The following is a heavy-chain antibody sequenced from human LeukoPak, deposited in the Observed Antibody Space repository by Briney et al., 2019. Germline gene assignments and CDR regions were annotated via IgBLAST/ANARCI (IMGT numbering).Heavy chain of an antibody. V-gene: IGHV3-7*01. CDR3: ADLGSRD. CDR1: GFTFSSAW. J-gene: IGHJ4*02. CDR2: IKDDGSDK. Sequence: GSLRLSCAASGFTFSSAWMTWVRQAPGKGLEWVATIKDDGSDKYYVDSVKGRFTISRDNAKKSLWLQMNSLRVEDTAMYYCADLGSRDWGQGTLVTVSS. D-gene: IGHD3-16*01.